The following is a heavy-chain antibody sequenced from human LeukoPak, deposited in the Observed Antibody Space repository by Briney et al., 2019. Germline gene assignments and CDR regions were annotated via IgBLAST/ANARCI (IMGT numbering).Heavy chain of an antibody. J-gene: IGHJ5*02. D-gene: IGHD6-13*01. CDR3: AKDKSLAAAATVNWFDP. Sequence: GGSLRLSCAASGFTFSSYAMSWVRQAPGKGLEWVSAISGSGGSTYYADSVKGRFTISRDNSKNTLYLQMNSLRAEDTAVYYCAKDKSLAAAATVNWFDPWGQGTLVTVPS. CDR1: GFTFSSYA. CDR2: ISGSGGST. V-gene: IGHV3-23*01.